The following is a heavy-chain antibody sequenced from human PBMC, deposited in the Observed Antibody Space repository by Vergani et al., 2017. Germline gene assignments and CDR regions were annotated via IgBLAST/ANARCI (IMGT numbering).Heavy chain of an antibody. CDR2: IYSTGIT. CDR3: ARMGGYDEGDAFRIGYFDS. D-gene: IGHD3-22*01. V-gene: IGHV4-31*03. J-gene: IGHJ4*02. Sequence: QVQLQESGPGLVKPSQTLSLTCSVSGDSISSGVYYWNWIRQHPGKGLEWIGYIYSTGITYHNPSLRRRINMSGDTSKNQFSLKLNSVTAADTAMYYCARMGGYDEGDAFRIGYFDSWGPGILVTVSS. CDR1: GDSISSGVYY.